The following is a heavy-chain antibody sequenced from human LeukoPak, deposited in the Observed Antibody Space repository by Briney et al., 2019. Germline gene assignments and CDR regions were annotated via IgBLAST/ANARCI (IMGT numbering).Heavy chain of an antibody. CDR1: GYTFTAYY. V-gene: IGHV1-2*02. D-gene: IGHD2-15*01. Sequence: ASVKVSCKTSGYTFTAYYMHWVRQAPGQGLEWMGWINPSSDFTNFAQNFQGRVTMTSDTSISTAYMELSRLRTDDTAVYYCARAISAGSPMTASDCWGQGTLVTVSS. CDR2: INPSSDFT. CDR3: ARAISAGSPMTASDC. J-gene: IGHJ4*02.